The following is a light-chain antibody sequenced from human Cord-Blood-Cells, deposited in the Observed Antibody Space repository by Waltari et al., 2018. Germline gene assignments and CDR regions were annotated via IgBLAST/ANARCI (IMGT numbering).Light chain of an antibody. CDR2: EGS. CDR3: CSYAGSVV. V-gene: IGLV2-23*01. CDR1: SSDLGRYNR. Sequence: QSALTQPASVSGSPGQSITISCTGTSSDLGRYNRVSWYQQHPGKAPKLMIYEGSKRPSGVSNRFSGSKSGNTASLTISGLQAEDEADYYCCSYAGSVVFGGGTKLTVL. J-gene: IGLJ2*01.